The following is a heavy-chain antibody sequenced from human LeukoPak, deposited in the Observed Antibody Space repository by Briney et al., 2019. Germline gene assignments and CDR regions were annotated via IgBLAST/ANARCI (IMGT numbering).Heavy chain of an antibody. V-gene: IGHV3-23*01. CDR2: VFGSGGSA. D-gene: IGHD6-19*01. CDR3: AKTATGYSSGHYPGWPVDY. CDR1: GFTFNSYA. J-gene: IGHJ4*02. Sequence: GGSLRLSCAASGFTFNSYAMYWVRQAPGKGLEWVSGVFGSGGSAHYADSAKGRFAISRDNSKNRVYLQMNSLRAEDTAVYYCAKTATGYSSGHYPGWPVDYWGQGTLVTVSS.